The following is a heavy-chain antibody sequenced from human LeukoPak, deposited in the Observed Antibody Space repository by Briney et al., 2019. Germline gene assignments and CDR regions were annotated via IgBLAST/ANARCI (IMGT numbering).Heavy chain of an antibody. CDR3: ARSYYYDGCDNYRGLNNWFDP. Sequence: PGGSLRLSCEGSGFTFSSYTINWVRQAPGKGLEWVSSSSTSSYSMWYADSVKGRFTMSRDNAENSLYLQMNSLRAEDTAVYYCARSYYYDGCDNYRGLNNWFDPWGQGTLVTVSS. J-gene: IGHJ5*02. V-gene: IGHV3-21*01. CDR2: SSTSSYSM. D-gene: IGHD3-22*01. CDR1: GFTFSSYT.